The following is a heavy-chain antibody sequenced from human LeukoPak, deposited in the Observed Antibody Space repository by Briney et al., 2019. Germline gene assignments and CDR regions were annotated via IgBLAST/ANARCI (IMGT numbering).Heavy chain of an antibody. CDR3: ARGAAGTFDY. J-gene: IGHJ4*02. CDR2: IYTSGST. D-gene: IGHD6-13*01. V-gene: IGHV4-61*02. Sequence: PSETLSLTCTVSGDSISSGDYYWSWIRQPAGKGLEWIGRIYTSGSTNYNPSLKSRVTISLDTSKNQFSLKLSSVTAADTAVYHCARGAAGTFDYWGQGTLVTVSS. CDR1: GDSISSGDYY.